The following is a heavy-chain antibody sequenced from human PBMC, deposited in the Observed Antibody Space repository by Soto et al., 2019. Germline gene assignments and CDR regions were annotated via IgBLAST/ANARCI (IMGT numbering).Heavy chain of an antibody. D-gene: IGHD2-8*01. V-gene: IGHV1-18*01. CDR2: ISGYNGDT. Sequence: QGHLVQSGAEVKKLGASVKVSCKASGYTFTRYGISWVRQAPGQGLEWMGWISGYNGDTNYAQRFQGRVTMTIDTSTSTAYMELRSLTSDDTAVYYCAKNGQPPYYYYGMDVWGQGTSVTVSS. J-gene: IGHJ6*02. CDR1: GYTFTRYG. CDR3: AKNGQPPYYYYGMDV.